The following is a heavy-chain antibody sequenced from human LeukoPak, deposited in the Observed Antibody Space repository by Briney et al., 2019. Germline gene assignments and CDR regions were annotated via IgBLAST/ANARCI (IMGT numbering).Heavy chain of an antibody. J-gene: IGHJ4*02. CDR2: IKQDGGEK. CDR3: ARWMGLDDFWSGRYNNFDY. CDR1: GFTFSSYG. V-gene: IGHV3-7*01. Sequence: GGSLRLSCAASGFTFSSYGMHWVRQAPGKGLEWVANIKQDGGEKYYVDSVEGRFTISRDNAKKSLYLQMNSLRGEDTAVYYCARWMGLDDFWSGRYNNFDYWGQGTLVTVSS. D-gene: IGHD3-3*01.